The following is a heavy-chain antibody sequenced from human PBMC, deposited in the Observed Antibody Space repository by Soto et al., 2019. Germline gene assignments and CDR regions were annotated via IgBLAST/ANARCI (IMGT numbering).Heavy chain of an antibody. CDR1: GGSISSGGYY. Sequence: SETLSLTCTVSGGSISSGGYYWSWIRQHPGKGLEWIGYIYYSGSTYYNPSLKSRVTISVDTSKNHVSLRLTSVTAADTAVYYCAIRYSGTYPTYFEYWGHGTLVTVSS. V-gene: IGHV4-31*03. J-gene: IGHJ4*01. CDR2: IYYSGST. D-gene: IGHD1-26*01. CDR3: AIRYSGTYPTYFEY.